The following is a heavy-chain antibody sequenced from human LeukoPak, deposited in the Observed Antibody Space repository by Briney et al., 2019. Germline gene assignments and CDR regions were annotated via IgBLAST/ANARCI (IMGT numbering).Heavy chain of an antibody. Sequence: SETLSLTCTVSGGSISSSSYYWGWIPQPPGKGLEWIGSIYYSGSTYYNPSLKSRVTISVDTSKNQFSLKLSSVTAADTAVYYCTASDSSGYRPFDYWGQGTLVTVSS. CDR3: TASDSSGYRPFDY. CDR2: IYYSGST. J-gene: IGHJ4*02. CDR1: GGSISSSSYY. D-gene: IGHD3-22*01. V-gene: IGHV4-39*01.